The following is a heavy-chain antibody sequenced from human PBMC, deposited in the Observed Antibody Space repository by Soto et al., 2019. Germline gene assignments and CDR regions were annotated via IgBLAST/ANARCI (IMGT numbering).Heavy chain of an antibody. CDR3: ATDHSSGWYSSHAFDI. CDR1: GYTLTELS. V-gene: IGHV1-24*01. CDR2: FDPEDGET. Sequence: APVKVSCKVSGYTLTELSMHWVRQAPGKGLEWMGGFDPEDGETIYAQKFQGRVTMTEDTSTDTAYMELSSLRSEDTAVHYCATDHSSGWYSSHAFDIWGQGTMVTVSS. D-gene: IGHD6-19*01. J-gene: IGHJ3*02.